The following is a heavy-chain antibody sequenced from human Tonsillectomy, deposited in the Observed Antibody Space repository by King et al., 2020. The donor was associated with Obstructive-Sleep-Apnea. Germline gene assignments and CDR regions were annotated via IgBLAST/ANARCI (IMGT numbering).Heavy chain of an antibody. D-gene: IGHD3-9*01. V-gene: IGHV3-48*01. J-gene: IGHJ4*02. CDR2: INSDSTAI. Sequence: VQLVESGGGAVQPGGSLRLSCVGSGFSFRSYSMNWVRQAPGKGLEWLSYINSDSTAILYADSVRDRFTISRDNAESSLSLRMNSLRVEDTAIYYCGRDRDWSFDDWGQGTLVTVSS. CDR1: GFSFRSYS. CDR3: GRDRDWSFDD.